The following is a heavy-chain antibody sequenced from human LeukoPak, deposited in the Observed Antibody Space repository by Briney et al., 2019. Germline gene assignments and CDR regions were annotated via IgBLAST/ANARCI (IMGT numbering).Heavy chain of an antibody. CDR1: GFTFSSYA. Sequence: GGSLRFSCAASGFTFSSYAMHWVRQAPGKGLEWVAVISYDGSNKYYADSVKGRFTISRDNSKNTLYLQMNSLRAEDTAVYYCARDWKQLWLTWGQGTLVTVSS. V-gene: IGHV3-30*04. J-gene: IGHJ5*02. CDR2: ISYDGSNK. D-gene: IGHD5-18*01. CDR3: ARDWKQLWLT.